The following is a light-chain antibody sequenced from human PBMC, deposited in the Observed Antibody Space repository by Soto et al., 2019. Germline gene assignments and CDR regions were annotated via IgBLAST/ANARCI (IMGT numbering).Light chain of an antibody. CDR2: KAS. CDR3: QQYGGYPFT. CDR1: QSISSW. J-gene: IGKJ4*01. V-gene: IGKV1-5*03. Sequence: DIPMTQSPSILSASVGDRVTISCRASQSISSWLAWYQQKPGKAPKLLIYKASNLENGVPSRFSGSGSGTEFTLTISSLQPDDFATFYCQQYGGYPFTFGGGTKVEIK.